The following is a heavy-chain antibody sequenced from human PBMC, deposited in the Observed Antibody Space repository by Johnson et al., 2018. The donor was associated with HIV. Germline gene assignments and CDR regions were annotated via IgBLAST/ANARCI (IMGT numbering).Heavy chain of an antibody. V-gene: IGHV3-20*04. Sequence: VQLVESGGGLVKPGGSLRLSCAASGFTFSNAWMSWVRQAPGKGLEWVSGINWNGGSTGYADSVKGRFTISRDNSKNSLYLQMNSLRAEDTAVYYCAREAVTLRGWGHVFDIWGQGTMVTVSS. CDR2: INWNGGST. CDR3: AREAVTLRGWGHVFDI. J-gene: IGHJ3*02. D-gene: IGHD3-16*01. CDR1: GFTFSNAW.